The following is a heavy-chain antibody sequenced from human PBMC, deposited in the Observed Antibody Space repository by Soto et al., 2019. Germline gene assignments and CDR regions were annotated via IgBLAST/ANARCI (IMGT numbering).Heavy chain of an antibody. V-gene: IGHV1-18*01. CDR3: AMVDVYVTHGGQEV. J-gene: IGHJ6*02. CDR2: INTYNGNT. Sequence: VASVKVSCKASGYSFTRYGIAWARQAPGQGLEWMGWINTYNGNTNYAQNLQGRVTLTTDTSTSTAYMELTSLRSNDTAIYYCAMVDVYVTHGGQEVCGQGTTVTVSS. CDR1: GYSFTRYG. D-gene: IGHD3-16*01.